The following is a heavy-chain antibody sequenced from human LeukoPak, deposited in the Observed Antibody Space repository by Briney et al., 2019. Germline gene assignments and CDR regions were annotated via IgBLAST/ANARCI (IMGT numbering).Heavy chain of an antibody. Sequence: GGSLRLSCEASGFTFRSYAMTWVRQAPGRGLEWVSSIGGNGDGTYYADSVRGRFSISRDNSGNTLFLQMNSLSTEDTALYYCAKESGNSGMWPQNYFDYWGQGSLVTVSS. CDR2: IGGNGDGT. CDR1: GFTFRSYA. V-gene: IGHV3-23*01. D-gene: IGHD6-13*01. CDR3: AKESGNSGMWPQNYFDY. J-gene: IGHJ4*02.